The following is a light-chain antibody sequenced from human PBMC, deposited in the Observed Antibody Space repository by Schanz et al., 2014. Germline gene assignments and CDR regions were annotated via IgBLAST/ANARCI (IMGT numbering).Light chain of an antibody. Sequence: QSVLTQPPSASGTPGQRVTISCSGSSSNIGSNTVNWYQHLPGTAPKLFIHSNNQRPSGVPDRFSGSKSGTSASLTITGLQAEDGADYYCQSYDTRLGGVLFGGGTKLTVL. V-gene: IGLV1-44*01. CDR2: SNN. CDR1: SSNIGSNT. CDR3: QSYDTRLGGVL. J-gene: IGLJ2*01.